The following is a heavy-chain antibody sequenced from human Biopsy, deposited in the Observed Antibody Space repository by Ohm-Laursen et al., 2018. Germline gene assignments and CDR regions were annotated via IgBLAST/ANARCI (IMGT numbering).Heavy chain of an antibody. V-gene: IGHV1-24*01. D-gene: IGHD1-1*01. J-gene: IGHJ4*02. CDR3: AADINFWNVNY. CDR1: GYSLTELS. Sequence: SVKVSCKVSGYSLTELSMHWVRQAPGQGLEWMGGFAPENGRIVYSQKFQGRVTMTEDTSTDTAYMELSSLRSEDTAVYYCAADINFWNVNYWGQGTQVTVSS. CDR2: FAPENGRI.